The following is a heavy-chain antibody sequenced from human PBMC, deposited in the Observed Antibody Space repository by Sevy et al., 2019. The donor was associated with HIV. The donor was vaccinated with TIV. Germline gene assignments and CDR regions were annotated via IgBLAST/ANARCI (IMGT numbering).Heavy chain of an antibody. V-gene: IGHV1-69*13. CDR3: ARSTQVAGRNNWFDP. CDR1: GGTFSSYA. D-gene: IGHD6-19*01. CDR2: IIPIFGTA. J-gene: IGHJ5*02. Sequence: ASVKVSCKASGGTFSSYAISWVRQAPGQGLEWMGGIIPIFGTANYAQKFQGRVTITADESTSTAYMELRSLRSDDTAVYYCARSTQVAGRNNWFDPWGQGTLVTVSS.